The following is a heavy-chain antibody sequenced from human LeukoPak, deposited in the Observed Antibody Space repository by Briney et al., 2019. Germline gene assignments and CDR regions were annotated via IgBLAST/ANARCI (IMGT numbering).Heavy chain of an antibody. Sequence: GRSLRLSCAASGFTFSNYGMYWVRQAPGKGLEWVAFIRYDGSNKYYADSVKGRFTISRDNSKNTLYLQMNSLRAEDTAVYYCAKGNVGATIYWGQGTLVTVSS. CDR1: GFTFSNYG. CDR2: IRYDGSNK. J-gene: IGHJ4*02. V-gene: IGHV3-30*02. CDR3: AKGNVGATIY. D-gene: IGHD1-26*01.